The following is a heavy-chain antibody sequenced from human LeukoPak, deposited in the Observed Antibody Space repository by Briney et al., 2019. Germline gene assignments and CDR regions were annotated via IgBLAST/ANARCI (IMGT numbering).Heavy chain of an antibody. V-gene: IGHV3-64*01. Sequence: GGSLRVSCAASGFTFSSYAMHWVRQAPGKGLEYVSAISSNGGSTYYANSVKGRFTISRDNSKNTPYLQMGSLRAEDMAVYYCGRGHWGLDYWSQGPLVTVSS. CDR3: GRGHWGLDY. CDR1: GFTFSSYA. CDR2: ISSNGGST. D-gene: IGHD7-27*01. J-gene: IGHJ4*02.